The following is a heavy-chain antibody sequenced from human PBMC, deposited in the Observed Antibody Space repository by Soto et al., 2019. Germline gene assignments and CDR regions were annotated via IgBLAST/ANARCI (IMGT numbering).Heavy chain of an antibody. D-gene: IGHD6-13*01. V-gene: IGHV1-18*01. CDR1: GYTFTRYG. J-gene: IGHJ6*02. CDR3: ARQGSSWFDYYYYYGMDV. Sequence: ASVKVSFKASGYTFTRYGISWLRQAPGQGLEWMGWISAYNGNTNYAQKLQGRVTMTTDTSTSTAYMELRSLRSDDTAVYYCARQGSSWFDYYYYYGMDVWGQGTTVTVSS. CDR2: ISAYNGNT.